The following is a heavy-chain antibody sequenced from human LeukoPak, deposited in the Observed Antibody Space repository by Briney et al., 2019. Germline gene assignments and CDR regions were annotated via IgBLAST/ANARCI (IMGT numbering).Heavy chain of an antibody. CDR3: AKSSGSWSYYFNY. V-gene: IGHV3-23*01. CDR2: ITITGSNP. CDR1: GFTFSGYA. D-gene: IGHD6-13*01. Sequence: GGSLTLSCAASGFTFSGYAMAWVRQAPGKGLEWVSSITITGSNPSYADSVKGRFTVSRDNSKNTLYLQMNSLRAEDTAVYFYAKSSGSWSYYFNYWGQGTLVTVSS. J-gene: IGHJ4*02.